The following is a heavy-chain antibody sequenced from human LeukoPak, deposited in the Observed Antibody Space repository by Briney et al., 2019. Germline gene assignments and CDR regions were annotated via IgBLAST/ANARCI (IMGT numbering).Heavy chain of an antibody. CDR3: AKATSITMVRGVTQRGYFDY. CDR1: GFTFSSYA. D-gene: IGHD3-10*01. Sequence: PGGSLRLSCAASGFTFSSYAMSWVRQAPGKGLEWVSAISGSGGSTYYADSVKGRFTISRDNSKNTLYLQMNSLRAEDTAVYYCAKATSITMVRGVTQRGYFDYWGQGTLVTVSS. J-gene: IGHJ4*02. CDR2: ISGSGGST. V-gene: IGHV3-23*01.